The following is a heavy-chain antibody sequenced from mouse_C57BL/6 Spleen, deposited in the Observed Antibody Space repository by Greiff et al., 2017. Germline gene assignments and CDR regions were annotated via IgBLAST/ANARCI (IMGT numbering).Heavy chain of an antibody. V-gene: IGHV6-6*01. CDR2: IRNKANNHAT. CDR3: TFYSNYPYYAMDY. J-gene: IGHJ4*01. D-gene: IGHD2-5*01. Sequence: EVKLVESGGGLVQPGGSMKLSCAASGFTFSDAWMDWVRQSPEKGLEWVAEIRNKANNHATYYAESVKGRFTISRDDSKSSVYLQMNSLRAEDTGIYYCTFYSNYPYYAMDYWGQGTSVTVSS. CDR1: GFTFSDAW.